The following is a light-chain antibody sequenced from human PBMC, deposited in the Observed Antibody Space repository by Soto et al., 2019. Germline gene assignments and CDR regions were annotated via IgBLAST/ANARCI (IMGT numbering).Light chain of an antibody. CDR1: QSVRSD. J-gene: IGKJ1*01. V-gene: IGKV3-15*01. CDR3: QQYNTWPPWT. CDR2: GAS. Sequence: VVMTQSPATVSVSPGETVTLSCRASQSVRSDVAWYQQRPGQAPRLLIFGASSRVADIPARFSGGGSGTDFTLTISSLQSEDFAVYHCQQYNTWPPWTFGQGTKVE.